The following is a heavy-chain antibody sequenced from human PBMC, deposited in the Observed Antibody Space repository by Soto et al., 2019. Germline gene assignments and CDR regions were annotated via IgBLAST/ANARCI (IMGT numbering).Heavy chain of an antibody. CDR1: GFTFRSFT. CDR2: ISSNSAYI. Sequence: GGSLRLSCAASGFTFRSFTMNWVRQAPGKGLEWVSTISSNSAYIYYTDALRGRFTISRDNAKNSLHLQMNSLRPEDTAVYYCARERVVNYTDYYFDYWGHGALVTVYS. D-gene: IGHD3-16*02. V-gene: IGHV3-21*01. J-gene: IGHJ4*01. CDR3: ARERVVNYTDYYFDY.